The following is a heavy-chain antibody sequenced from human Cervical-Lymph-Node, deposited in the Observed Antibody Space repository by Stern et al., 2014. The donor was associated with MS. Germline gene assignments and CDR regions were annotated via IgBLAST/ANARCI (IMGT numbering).Heavy chain of an antibody. V-gene: IGHV2-5*02. D-gene: IGHD5-24*01. CDR1: GFSFNSTGVG. CDR2: IYWDDDK. CDR3: AHRHGWLRAFDI. J-gene: IGHJ3*02. Sequence: QVTLKESGPTLVKPTQTLTLTCTFSGFSFNSTGVGVGWIRQPPGKALEWLAIIYWDDDKRYSPSLQRRLTITKDPSKDQVVLTMTNLDPVDTATYFCAHRHGWLRAFDIWGPGTTVTVSS.